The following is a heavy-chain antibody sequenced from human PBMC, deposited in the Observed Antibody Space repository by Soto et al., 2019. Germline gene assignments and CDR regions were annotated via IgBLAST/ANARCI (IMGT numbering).Heavy chain of an antibody. Sequence: EVQLVDSGGGLVQPGRSLRLSCAASGFTFDDYAMHWVRQTPGKGLEWVSGISWNSGSIGYADSVKGRFTISRDNAKNSLYLQMNSLRAEDTALYYCAKGSGIYYDSSGYYFEYWGQGTLVTVAS. CDR3: AKGSGIYYDSSGYYFEY. CDR2: ISWNSGSI. D-gene: IGHD3-22*01. V-gene: IGHV3-9*01. J-gene: IGHJ4*02. CDR1: GFTFDDYA.